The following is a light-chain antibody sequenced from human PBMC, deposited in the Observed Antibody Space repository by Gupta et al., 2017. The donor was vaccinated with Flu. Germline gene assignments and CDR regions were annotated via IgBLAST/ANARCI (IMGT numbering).Light chain of an antibody. J-gene: IGKJ5*01. V-gene: IGKV1-9*01. CDR3: QQRNGYPIT. CDR2: TAS. Sequence: PSFLSASVGDTVAITCRASQDISSHLAWYQQRPGQAPKLLIHTASTVQDGVPSRFSGSGSGAEFTLTISSLQPEDFATYYCQQRNGYPITFGQGTRLEIK. CDR1: QDISSH.